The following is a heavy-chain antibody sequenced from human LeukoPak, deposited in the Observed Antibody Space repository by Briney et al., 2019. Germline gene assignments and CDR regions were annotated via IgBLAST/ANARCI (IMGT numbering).Heavy chain of an antibody. CDR1: GGSISSGGYY. V-gene: IGHV4-30-2*01. D-gene: IGHD3-10*01. Sequence: TLSLTCTVSGGSISSGGYYWSWIRQPPGKGLEWIGYIYHSGSTYYNPSLKSRVTISVDRSKNQFSLKLSSVTAADTAVYYCARTMVRGAYNWFDPWGQGTLVTVSS. J-gene: IGHJ5*02. CDR3: ARTMVRGAYNWFDP. CDR2: IYHSGST.